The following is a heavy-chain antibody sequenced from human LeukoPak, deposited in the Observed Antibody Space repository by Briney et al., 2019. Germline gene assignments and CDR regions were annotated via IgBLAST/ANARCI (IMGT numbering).Heavy chain of an antibody. J-gene: IGHJ4*02. CDR3: ARRAGEYSHPYDY. V-gene: IGHV3-53*01. Sequence: GGSLRLSCAASGFTFSSYSMNWVRQAPGKGLEWVSFISSGGNTDHSDSVKGRFTISRDNSKNTLYLQMNSLRAEDTAIYYCARRAGEYSHPYDYWGQGTLVTVSS. CDR1: GFTFSSYS. CDR2: ISSGGNT. D-gene: IGHD2-15*01.